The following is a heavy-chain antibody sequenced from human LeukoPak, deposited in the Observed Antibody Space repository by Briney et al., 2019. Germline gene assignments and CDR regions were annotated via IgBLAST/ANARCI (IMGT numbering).Heavy chain of an antibody. CDR1: GGTFSSYA. CDR2: INPNSGGT. Sequence: ASVKVSCKASGGTFSSYAISWVRQAPGQGLEWMGWINPNSGGTNYAQKFQGRVTMTRDTSISTAYMELSRLRSDDTAVYYCASGLLWFGEAPDYWGQGTLVTVSS. J-gene: IGHJ4*02. V-gene: IGHV1-2*02. D-gene: IGHD3-10*01. CDR3: ASGLLWFGEAPDY.